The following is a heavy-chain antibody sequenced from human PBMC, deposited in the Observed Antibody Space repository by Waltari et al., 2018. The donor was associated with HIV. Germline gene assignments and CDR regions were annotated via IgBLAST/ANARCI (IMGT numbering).Heavy chain of an antibody. Sequence: QVQLVQSGAEVKKPGSSVKVSCKASGGTFSSYAISWVRQAPGQGLEWMGGIIPIFGTANYAQKFQGRVTITADESTSTAYMELSSLRSEDTAVYYCARDPQEGSGSYPFNHAFDIWGQGTMVTVSS. J-gene: IGHJ3*02. CDR3: ARDPQEGSGSYPFNHAFDI. CDR2: IIPIFGTA. CDR1: GGTFSSYA. D-gene: IGHD3-10*01. V-gene: IGHV1-69*01.